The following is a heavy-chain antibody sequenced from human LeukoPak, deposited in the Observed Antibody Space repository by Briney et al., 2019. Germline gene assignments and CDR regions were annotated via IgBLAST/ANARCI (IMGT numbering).Heavy chain of an antibody. V-gene: IGHV4-39*01. J-gene: IGHJ4*02. CDR2: IYYSGST. CDR1: GGSISSNNYN. Sequence: PSETLSLTWTVSGGSISSNNYNWGWIRQPPGKGLEWIGSIYYSGSTFHHPSLKSRVTISIDTSKNQFSLKLSSVTAADTAVYYCASWYYYGSGSPFFDYRGKGTLVTVSS. D-gene: IGHD3-10*01. CDR3: ASWYYYGSGSPFFDY.